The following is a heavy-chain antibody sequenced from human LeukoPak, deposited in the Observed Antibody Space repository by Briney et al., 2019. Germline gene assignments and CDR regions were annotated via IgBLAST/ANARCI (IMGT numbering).Heavy chain of an antibody. V-gene: IGHV4-4*02. J-gene: IGHJ3*02. CDR1: GGSISSSNW. CDR3: TRAEQWLVRRDGFDI. D-gene: IGHD6-19*01. Sequence: PSETLSLTCAVSGGSISSSNWWSWVRQPPGKGLEWIGEIYHSGSTNNNPSLKSRVTILVDKSRNQFSLKLSSVTAADTAVYYCTRAEQWLVRRDGFDIWGQGTMVTVSS. CDR2: IYHSGST.